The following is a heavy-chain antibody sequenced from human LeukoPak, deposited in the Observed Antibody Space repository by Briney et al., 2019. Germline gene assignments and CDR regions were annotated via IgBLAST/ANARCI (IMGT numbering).Heavy chain of an antibody. Sequence: GGFLRLSCAASGFTFSSYGMNWVRQAPGKGLEWVAFIRYDGSIKYSADSVKGRFTISRDNSKNTLFLQMNSLRAEDTAVYYCAKDGGWMDPSVLYWYFDLWGRGTLVTVSS. J-gene: IGHJ2*01. V-gene: IGHV3-30*02. CDR1: GFTFSSYG. D-gene: IGHD3-16*01. CDR3: AKDGGWMDPSVLYWYFDL. CDR2: IRYDGSIK.